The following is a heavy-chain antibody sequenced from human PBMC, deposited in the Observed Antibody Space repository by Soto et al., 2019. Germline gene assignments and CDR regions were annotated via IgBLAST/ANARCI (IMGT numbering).Heavy chain of an antibody. V-gene: IGHV1-46*01. Sequence: ASVKVSCKASGYTFTSYYMHWVRQAPGQGLEWMGIINPSGGSTSYAQKFQGRVTTTRDTSTSTVYMELSSLRSEDTAVYYCARDGPNFFCSSTSCYTGFDYWGQGTLVTVSS. D-gene: IGHD2-2*02. CDR1: GYTFTSYY. CDR3: ARDGPNFFCSSTSCYTGFDY. CDR2: INPSGGST. J-gene: IGHJ4*02.